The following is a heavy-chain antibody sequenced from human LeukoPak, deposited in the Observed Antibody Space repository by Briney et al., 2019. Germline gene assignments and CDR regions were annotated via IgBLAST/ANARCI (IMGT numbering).Heavy chain of an antibody. CDR3: ARGPLGRNGDYFDY. V-gene: IGHV1-3*01. CDR1: GYTFTVYA. J-gene: IGHJ4*02. CDR2: INAGNGNT. D-gene: IGHD7-27*01. Sequence: GASVNVSFKASGYTFTVYAIQWVRQAPGQRLEWMGWINAGNGNTKYSQKFQGRVTITRDTSANTVYMELSSLRSEDTAVYYCARGPLGRNGDYFDYWGQGTLVTVSS.